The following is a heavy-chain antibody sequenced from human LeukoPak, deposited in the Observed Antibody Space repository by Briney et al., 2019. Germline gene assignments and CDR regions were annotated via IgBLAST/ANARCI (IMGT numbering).Heavy chain of an antibody. J-gene: IGHJ4*02. CDR1: GFTFSSYS. Sequence: GGSLRLSCAASGFTFSSYSMNWVRQAPGKGLEWVSSISSSSSYIYYADSVKGRFTISRDNAKNSLYLQMNSLRVEDTAVYYCARDRLGAPRGYDYWGQGTLVTVSS. D-gene: IGHD1-26*01. V-gene: IGHV3-21*01. CDR3: ARDRLGAPRGYDY. CDR2: ISSSSSYI.